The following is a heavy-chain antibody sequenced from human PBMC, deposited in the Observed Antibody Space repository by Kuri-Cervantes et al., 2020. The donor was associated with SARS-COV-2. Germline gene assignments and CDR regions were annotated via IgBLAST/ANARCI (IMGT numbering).Heavy chain of an antibody. CDR3: ARHDAFYDRSGYAPIDV. CDR1: GFTFSSYS. J-gene: IGHJ4*02. V-gene: IGHV4-59*08. D-gene: IGHD3-22*01. CDR2: IYYIGST. Sequence: GSLRLSCTASGFTFSSYSMNWVRQAPGKELEWIGYIYYIGSTKYTPSLNSRVTMSVEASKFQIPLKLSSVTAADTAVYYCARHDAFYDRSGYAPIDVWGQGILVTVSS.